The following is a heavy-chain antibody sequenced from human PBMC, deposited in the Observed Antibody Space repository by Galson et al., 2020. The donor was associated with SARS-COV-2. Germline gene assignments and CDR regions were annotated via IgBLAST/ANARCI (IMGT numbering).Heavy chain of an antibody. V-gene: IGHV5-10-1*01. CDR1: GYSFTSYW. CDR3: AMGSGYYNLKGHDAFDI. CDR2: IDPSDSYT. Sequence: HGESLKISCKGSGYSFTSYWISWVRQMPGKGLEWMGRIDPSDSYTNYSPSFQGHVTISADKSISTAYLQWSSLKASDTAMYYCAMGSGYYNLKGHDAFDIWGQGTMVTVSS. D-gene: IGHD3-3*01. J-gene: IGHJ3*02.